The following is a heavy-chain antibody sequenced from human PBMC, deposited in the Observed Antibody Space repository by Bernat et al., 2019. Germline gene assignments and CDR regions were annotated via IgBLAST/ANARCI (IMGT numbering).Heavy chain of an antibody. CDR1: GFTFSSYG. CDR3: AKDSWFAGGSIAAGRYGMDV. J-gene: IGHJ6*02. Sequence: QVQLVESGGGVVQPGGSLRLSCAASGFTFSSYGMHWVRQAPGKGLEWVAFIRYDGSNKYYAASVKGRFTISRDNSKNTLYLQMNSLRAEDTAVYYCAKDSWFAGGSIAAGRYGMDVWGQGTTVTVSS. D-gene: IGHD6-6*01. V-gene: IGHV3-30*02. CDR2: IRYDGSNK.